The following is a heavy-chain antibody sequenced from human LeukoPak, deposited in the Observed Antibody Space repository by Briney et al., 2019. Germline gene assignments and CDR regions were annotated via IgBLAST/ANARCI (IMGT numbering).Heavy chain of an antibody. CDR2: INPNSGNT. CDR3: ARGSIGRQQLVPY. J-gene: IGHJ4*02. V-gene: IGHV1-8*02. Sequence: ASVKVPCKASGYTFTGYYMHWVRQAPGQGLEWMGWINPNSGNTGYAQKFQGRVTMTRNTSISTAYMELSSLRSEDTAVYYCARGSIGRQQLVPYWGQGTLVTVSS. D-gene: IGHD6-13*01. CDR1: GYTFTGYY.